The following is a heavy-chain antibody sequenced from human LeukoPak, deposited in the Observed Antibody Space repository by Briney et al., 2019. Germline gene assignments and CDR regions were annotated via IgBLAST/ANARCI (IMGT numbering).Heavy chain of an antibody. CDR1: GFTFSSYS. CDR3: ARDLPVGAHDY. V-gene: IGHV3-48*01. CDR2: ISSSSSTI. J-gene: IGHJ4*02. D-gene: IGHD1-26*01. Sequence: PGGSLRLSCAASGFTFSSYSMNWVRQAPGKGLEWVSYISSSSSTIYYADSVEGRFTISRDNAKNSLYLQMNSLRAEDTAVYYCARDLPVGAHDYWGQGTLVTVSS.